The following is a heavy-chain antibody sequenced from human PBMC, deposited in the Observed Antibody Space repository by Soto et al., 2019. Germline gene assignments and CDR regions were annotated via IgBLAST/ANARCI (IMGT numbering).Heavy chain of an antibody. CDR1: GGTFSSYT. CDR2: IIPILGIA. Sequence: QVQLVQSGAEVKKPGSSVKVSCKASGGTFSSYTISWVRQAPGQGLEWMGRIIPILGIANYAQKFQGRVTITADKSTSTAYMELSSLRSEDTAVYYCARAWLAAGTWFDPWGQGTLVTVSS. V-gene: IGHV1-69*02. D-gene: IGHD6-13*01. J-gene: IGHJ5*02. CDR3: ARAWLAAGTWFDP.